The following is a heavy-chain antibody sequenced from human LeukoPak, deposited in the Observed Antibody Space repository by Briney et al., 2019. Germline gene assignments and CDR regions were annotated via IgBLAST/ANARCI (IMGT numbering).Heavy chain of an antibody. CDR2: ISSSGSTI. V-gene: IGHV3-11*01. J-gene: IGHJ6*03. D-gene: IGHD4-17*01. CDR3: ARDTNYGDCIAENYYYMDV. Sequence: PGGSLRLSCAASGFTFSDYYMSWIRQAPGKGLEWVSYISSSGSTIYYADSVKGRFTISRDNAKNSLYLQMNSLRAEDTAVYYCARDTNYGDCIAENYYYMDVWGKGTTVTVSS. CDR1: GFTFSDYY.